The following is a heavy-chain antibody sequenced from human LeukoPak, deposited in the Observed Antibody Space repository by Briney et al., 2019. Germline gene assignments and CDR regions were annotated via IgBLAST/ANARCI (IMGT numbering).Heavy chain of an antibody. CDR2: IRYDGSNK. D-gene: IGHD3-10*01. CDR3: AKDMDVGGYASGSSFDY. V-gene: IGHV3-30*02. CDR1: GFIFSSYG. J-gene: IGHJ4*02. Sequence: RPGGSLRLSCAASGFIFSSYGMHWVRQAPGKGLEGVAFIRYDGSNKYYANSVKGRFTVSRDNAKNTLYLQMNSLRAEDTAVYYCAKDMDVGGYASGSSFDYWGQGTLVTVSS.